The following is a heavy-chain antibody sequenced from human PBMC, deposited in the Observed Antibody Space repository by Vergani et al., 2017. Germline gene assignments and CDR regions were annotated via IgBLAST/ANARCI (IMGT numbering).Heavy chain of an antibody. CDR3: ARYSSGWYSWENWFDP. CDR1: GGSFSGYY. Sequence: QVQLQQWGAGLLKPSETLSLTCAVYGGSFSGYYWSWIRQPPGRGLEWIGEINHSGSTNYNPSLKSRVTISVGTSKNQFSLKLSSVTAADTAVYYCARYSSGWYSWENWFDPWGKGTLVTVSS. CDR2: INHSGST. V-gene: IGHV4-34*01. D-gene: IGHD6-19*01. J-gene: IGHJ5*02.